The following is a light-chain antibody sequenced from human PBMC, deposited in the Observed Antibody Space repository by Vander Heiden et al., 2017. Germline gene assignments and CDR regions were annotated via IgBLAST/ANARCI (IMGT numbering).Light chain of an antibody. CDR2: AAS. CDR1: QSISSY. V-gene: IGKV1-39*01. Sequence: DIQMTQSPSSLSASVGDRVTITCRASQSISSYLNWYQQKPGKAPKLLIYAASSLQSGVPSRFSGSGSGTDFTLTTSSLQPEDFATYYCQQSDSTPFTFGHGTKVDIK. CDR3: QQSDSTPFT. J-gene: IGKJ3*01.